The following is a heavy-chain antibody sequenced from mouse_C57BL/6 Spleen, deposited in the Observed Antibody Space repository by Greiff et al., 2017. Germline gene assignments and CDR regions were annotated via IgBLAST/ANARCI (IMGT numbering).Heavy chain of an antibody. Sequence: VQLQQSGAELVRPGASVKLSCTASGFNIKDDYMHWVKQRPEQGLEWIGWIDPENGDTEYASKFQGKATITADTSSNTAYLQLSSLTSEDTAVYYCTTGYKGDYVGGYAMDYWGQGTSVTVSS. D-gene: IGHD2-13*01. CDR1: GFNIKDDY. CDR2: IDPENGDT. V-gene: IGHV14-4*01. J-gene: IGHJ4*01. CDR3: TTGYKGDYVGGYAMDY.